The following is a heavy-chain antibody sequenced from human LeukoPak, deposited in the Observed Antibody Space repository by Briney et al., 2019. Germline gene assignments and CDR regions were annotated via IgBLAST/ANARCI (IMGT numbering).Heavy chain of an antibody. J-gene: IGHJ3*02. Sequence: PGGSLRLSCAASGFTFSSYAMSWVRQAPGKGLEWVSAISGSGGSTYYADSVKGRFTISRDNSKNTLYLQMNSLRAEDTAVYYCAKTPDYDFWSGSNAFDIWGQGTMVTVSS. CDR2: ISGSGGST. CDR1: GFTFSSYA. D-gene: IGHD3-3*01. V-gene: IGHV3-23*01. CDR3: AKTPDYDFWSGSNAFDI.